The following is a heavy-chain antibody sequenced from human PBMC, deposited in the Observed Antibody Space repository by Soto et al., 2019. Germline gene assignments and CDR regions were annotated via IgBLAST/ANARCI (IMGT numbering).Heavy chain of an antibody. CDR1: GYAFTTYG. V-gene: IGHV1-18*01. D-gene: IGHD6-6*01. CDR3: ARGRDGDY. J-gene: IGHJ4*02. Sequence: VHLVQSGAEVKKPGASVKVSCKGSGYAFTTYGITWVRQAPGQGLEWMGWISAHNGNTNYAQKLQGRVTVTRDTSTSTAYMELTSLRSDDTAVYYCARGRDGDYWGQGALVTVSS. CDR2: ISAHNGNT.